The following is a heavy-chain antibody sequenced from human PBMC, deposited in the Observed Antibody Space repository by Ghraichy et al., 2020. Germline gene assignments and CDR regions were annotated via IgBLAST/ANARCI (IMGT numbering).Heavy chain of an antibody. CDR1: GFTFSTHA. D-gene: IGHD1-26*01. Sequence: GGSLRLSCAASGFTFSTHAMNWVRQAPGKWPEWVAGIGASSADAYYADSVKGRFTISRDNSKNTLFLLMTSLGGEDTATYFCAKPPDDSGTYFPFDDWGQGTLFSVSS. CDR2: IGASSADA. CDR3: AKPPDDSGTYFPFDD. V-gene: IGHV3-23*01. J-gene: IGHJ4*02.